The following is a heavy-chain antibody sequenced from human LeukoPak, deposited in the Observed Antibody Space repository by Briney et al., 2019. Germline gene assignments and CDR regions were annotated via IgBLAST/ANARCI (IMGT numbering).Heavy chain of an antibody. Sequence: GGSLRLSCAASGFTFSSYWMSWVRQAPGKGLEWVANIKQDGSEKYYVDSVKGRFTISRDNSKNTLYLQMNSLRAEDTAVYYCAKEAYRYGYFDYWGQGTLVTVSS. J-gene: IGHJ4*02. V-gene: IGHV3-7*01. CDR2: IKQDGSEK. CDR1: GFTFSSYW. CDR3: AKEAYRYGYFDY. D-gene: IGHD5-18*01.